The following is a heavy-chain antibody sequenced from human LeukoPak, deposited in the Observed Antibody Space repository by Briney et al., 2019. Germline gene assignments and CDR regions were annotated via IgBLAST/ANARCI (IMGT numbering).Heavy chain of an antibody. Sequence: SQTLSLTCTVSGGSISSGGYYWSWIRQPPGKGLEWIGYIYHSGSTYYNPSLKSRVTISVDRSKNQFSLKLSSVTAADMAVYYCARVAIAARHRFDYWGQGTLVTVSS. J-gene: IGHJ4*02. V-gene: IGHV4-30-2*01. CDR3: ARVAIAARHRFDY. CDR1: GGSISSGGYY. D-gene: IGHD6-6*01. CDR2: IYHSGST.